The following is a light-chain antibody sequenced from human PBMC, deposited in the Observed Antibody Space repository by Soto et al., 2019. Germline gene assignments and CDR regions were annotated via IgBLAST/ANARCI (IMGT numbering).Light chain of an antibody. CDR3: QQSDSTPHT. V-gene: IGKV1-39*01. Sequence: DIQMTQSPSSLSASVGDRVTITCRASQTISTYLNWYQQKPGKAPRLLIYDASSLLSGVPSRFSGSGSGTDFTLTIASLQPEDFSTYYCQQSDSTPHTFGQGTKVDIK. J-gene: IGKJ2*01. CDR2: DAS. CDR1: QTISTY.